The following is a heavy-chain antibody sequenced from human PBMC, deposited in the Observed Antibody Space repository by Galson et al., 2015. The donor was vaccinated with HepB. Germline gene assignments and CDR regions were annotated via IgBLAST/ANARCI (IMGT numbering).Heavy chain of an antibody. D-gene: IGHD4-23*01. CDR2: ISYDGSNK. Sequence: SLRLSCAASGFTFSSYGMHWVRQAPGEGLEWVAVISYDGSNKYYADSVKGRFTISRDNSKNTLYLQMNSLRAEDTAVYYCAKAGHDFYGGNSLGSPYYFDYWGQGTLVTVSS. CDR3: AKAGHDFYGGNSLGSPYYFDY. CDR1: GFTFSSYG. J-gene: IGHJ4*02. V-gene: IGHV3-30*18.